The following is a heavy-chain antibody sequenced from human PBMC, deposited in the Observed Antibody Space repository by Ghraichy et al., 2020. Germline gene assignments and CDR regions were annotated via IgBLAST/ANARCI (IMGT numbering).Heavy chain of an antibody. V-gene: IGHV3-23*01. Sequence: GGSLRLSCAASGFTFSNYAMTWVRQAPGKGLEWVSSISGSGGSTYYADSVKGRFTVSRDTSKNTLYLQMNSLRAEDTAVYYCSKDLNWNHRGVIDYWGQGTLVTVSS. CDR3: SKDLNWNHRGVIDY. D-gene: IGHD3-16*02. J-gene: IGHJ4*02. CDR1: GFTFSNYA. CDR2: ISGSGGST.